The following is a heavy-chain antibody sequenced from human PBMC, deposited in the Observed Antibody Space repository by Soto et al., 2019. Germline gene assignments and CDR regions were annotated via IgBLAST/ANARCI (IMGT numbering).Heavy chain of an antibody. CDR3: AKNPSHYYYCMDV. V-gene: IGHV3-23*01. CDR2: ISGSGCST. Sequence: GGSLRLSCAASGFTFSSYAMSWVRQAPGKGLEWVSAISGSGCSTYYADSVKGRFTISRDNSKKPLYLQMNSLRAEDTAVYYCAKNPSHYYYCMDVWGKGTTVTVSS. D-gene: IGHD6-6*01. CDR1: GFTFSSYA. J-gene: IGHJ6*03.